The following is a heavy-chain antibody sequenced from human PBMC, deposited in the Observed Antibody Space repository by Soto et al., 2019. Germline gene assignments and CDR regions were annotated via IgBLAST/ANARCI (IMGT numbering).Heavy chain of an antibody. CDR2: IYPGDSDT. D-gene: IGHD6-6*01. CDR1: GYSFTSYW. V-gene: IGHV5-51*01. CDR3: ARLGRVAARTYYYCGMDV. Sequence: ESLKVSCKGSGYSFTSYWIGWVRQMPGKGLEWMGIIYPGDSDTRYSPSFQGQVTISADKSISTAYLQWSSLKASDTAMYYCARLGRVAARTYYYCGMDVWGQGTTVTVSS. J-gene: IGHJ6*02.